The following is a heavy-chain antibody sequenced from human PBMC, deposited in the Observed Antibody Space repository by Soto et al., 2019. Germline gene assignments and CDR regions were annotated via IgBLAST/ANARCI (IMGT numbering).Heavy chain of an antibody. CDR3: ARATTVTSSFFYYGLDV. V-gene: IGHV4-30-4*08. Sequence: QEQLQESGPGLVTPSQTLSLTCSVSGGSINNDDYYWTWIRQPPGKGLEWIGHIYYSGSTYYNPSLKSRLTLSLDTSQNQFSLHLTSVIAADSASYFCARATTVTSSFFYYGLDVWGQGTTVNVSS. D-gene: IGHD4-17*01. J-gene: IGHJ6*02. CDR1: GGSINNDDYY. CDR2: IYYSGST.